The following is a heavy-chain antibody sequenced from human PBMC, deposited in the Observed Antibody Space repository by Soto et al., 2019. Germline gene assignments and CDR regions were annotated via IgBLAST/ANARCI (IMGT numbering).Heavy chain of an antibody. CDR1: VGSISSNY. D-gene: IGHD6-13*01. V-gene: IGHV4-59*01. Sequence: TCTVSVGSISSNYWTWIRQPPGKGLECIGSVYNSGSTNYNPSLKSRVTISEDTSKRQFSLKVNSMTAADTAVYYCARSPPGAVAGDTLDNWGQGILVSVIL. CDR2: VYNSGST. J-gene: IGHJ4*02. CDR3: ARSPPGAVAGDTLDN.